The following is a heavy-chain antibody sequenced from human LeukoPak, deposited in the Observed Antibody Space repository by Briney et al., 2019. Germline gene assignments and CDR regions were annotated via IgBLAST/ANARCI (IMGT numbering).Heavy chain of an antibody. CDR2: ISGSGGST. J-gene: IGHJ6*03. D-gene: IGHD3-3*02. CDR3: AKAATPRAHFWSGYYHYYYYMDV. V-gene: IGHV3-23*01. Sequence: PGGSLRLSCAASGFTFSSYAVSWVRQAPGKGLEWVSAISGSGGSTYYADSVKGRFTISRDNSKNTLYLQMNSLRAEDTAVYYCAKAATPRAHFWSGYYHYYYYMDVWGKGTTVTVSS. CDR1: GFTFSSYA.